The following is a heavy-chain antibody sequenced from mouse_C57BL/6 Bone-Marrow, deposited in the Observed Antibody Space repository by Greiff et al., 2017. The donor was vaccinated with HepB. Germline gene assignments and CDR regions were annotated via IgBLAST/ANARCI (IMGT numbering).Heavy chain of an antibody. D-gene: IGHD1-1*01. Sequence: QVQLQQSGAELARPGASVKLSCKASGYTFTSYGISWVKQRTGQGLEWIGEIYPRSGNTYYNEKFKGKATLTADKSSSTAYMELRSLTSEVSAVYVCARPIRLGPAYWGQGTLVTVSA. J-gene: IGHJ3*01. CDR2: IYPRSGNT. CDR3: ARPIRLGPAY. CDR1: GYTFTSYG. V-gene: IGHV1-81*01.